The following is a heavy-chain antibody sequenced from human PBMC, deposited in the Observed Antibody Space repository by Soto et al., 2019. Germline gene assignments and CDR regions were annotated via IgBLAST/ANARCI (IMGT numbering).Heavy chain of an antibody. CDR2: ISYDGSNK. CDR1: GFTFSSYG. V-gene: IGHV3-30*18. Sequence: QAGGSLRLSCAASGFTFSSYGMHWVRQAPGKGLEWVAVISYDGSNKYYADSVKGRFTISRDNSKNTLYLQMNSLRAEDTAVYYCAKDYFDYWGQGTLVTVSS. J-gene: IGHJ4*02. CDR3: AKDYFDY.